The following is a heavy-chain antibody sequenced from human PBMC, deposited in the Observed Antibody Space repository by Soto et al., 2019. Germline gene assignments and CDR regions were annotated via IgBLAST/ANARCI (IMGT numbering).Heavy chain of an antibody. D-gene: IGHD5-18*01. CDR2: ISGSGGST. Sequence: GGSLRLSCAASGFTFSSYAMSWVRQAPGKGLEWVSAISGSGGSTYYADSVKGRFTISRDNSKNTLYLQMNSLRAEDTAVYYCAKATLGGGDTAMVLPYYFDYWGQGTLVTVSS. V-gene: IGHV3-23*01. CDR1: GFTFSSYA. J-gene: IGHJ4*02. CDR3: AKATLGGGDTAMVLPYYFDY.